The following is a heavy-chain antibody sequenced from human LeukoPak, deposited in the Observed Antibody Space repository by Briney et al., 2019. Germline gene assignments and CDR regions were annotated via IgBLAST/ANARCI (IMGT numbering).Heavy chain of an antibody. CDR3: AKDRGDYYDIFDY. CDR1: GFTFSSYA. CDR2: ISGSGGST. J-gene: IGHJ4*02. Sequence: GSLRLSCVASGFTFSSYAMSWVRQAPGKGLEWVSAISGSGGSTYYADSVKGRFTISRDNSKNTLYLQMNSLRAEDTAVYYCAKDRGDYYDIFDYWGQGTLVTVSS. D-gene: IGHD3-22*01. V-gene: IGHV3-23*01.